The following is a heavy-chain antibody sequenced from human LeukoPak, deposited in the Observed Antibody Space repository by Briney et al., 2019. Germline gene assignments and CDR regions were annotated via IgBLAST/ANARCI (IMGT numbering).Heavy chain of an antibody. D-gene: IGHD3-10*01. CDR3: ARDLGLRGVTNWFDS. V-gene: IGHV1-46*01. J-gene: IGHJ5*01. CDR2: LNPSGGST. Sequence: GASVKVSCKASGYTFITYLMHWVRQAPGQGLEWMGMLNPSGGSTTYAQKFQGRLTMTRDTSTSTVSVELSSLRSEDTAVYYCARDLGLRGVTNWFDSWGQGTLVTVSS. CDR1: GYTFITYL.